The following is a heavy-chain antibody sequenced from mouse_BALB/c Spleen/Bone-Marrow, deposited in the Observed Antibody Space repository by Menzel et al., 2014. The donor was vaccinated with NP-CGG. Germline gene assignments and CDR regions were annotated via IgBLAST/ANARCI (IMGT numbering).Heavy chain of an antibody. V-gene: IGHV1-20*02. CDR2: INPYNGDT. Sequence: VQLQQSGPELVKPGASVKISCKASGYSFTGYFMNWVMQSHGKSLEWIGRINPYNGDTFYNQKFKGKATLTVDKSSSTAHMELRSLASEDSAVYYCARDYYDYYFDDWGQGTTLTVSS. CDR3: ARDYYDYYFDD. J-gene: IGHJ2*01. D-gene: IGHD2-4*01. CDR1: GYSFTGYF.